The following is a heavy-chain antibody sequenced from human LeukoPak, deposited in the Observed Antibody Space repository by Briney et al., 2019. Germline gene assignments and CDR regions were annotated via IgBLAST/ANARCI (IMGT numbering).Heavy chain of an antibody. Sequence: SETLSLTCTVSGGSISSSSYYWGWIRQPPGKGLEWIGSIYYSGSTYYNPPLKSRVTISVDRSKNQFSLKLSSVTAADTAVYYCAVSQDYCSSTSCYMGSYYYYYMDVWGKGTTVTVSS. CDR1: GGSISSSSYY. J-gene: IGHJ6*03. D-gene: IGHD2-2*02. CDR2: IYYSGST. CDR3: AVSQDYCSSTSCYMGSYYYYYMDV. V-gene: IGHV4-39*07.